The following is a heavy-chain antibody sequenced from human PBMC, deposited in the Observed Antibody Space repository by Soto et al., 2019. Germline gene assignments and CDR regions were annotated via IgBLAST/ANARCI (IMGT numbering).Heavy chain of an antibody. CDR1: GYTFTSYD. V-gene: IGHV1-8*01. CDR2: MNPNSGNT. D-gene: IGHD2-15*01. J-gene: IGHJ5*02. Sequence: QVPLVQSGAEVKKPGASVKVSCKASGYTFTSYDINWVRQATGQGLEWMGWMNPNSGNTGYAQKFQGRVTMTRNTSISTAYMELSSLRSEDTAVYYCARGHTHCSGGSCYFWFDPWGQGTLVTVSS. CDR3: ARGHTHCSGGSCYFWFDP.